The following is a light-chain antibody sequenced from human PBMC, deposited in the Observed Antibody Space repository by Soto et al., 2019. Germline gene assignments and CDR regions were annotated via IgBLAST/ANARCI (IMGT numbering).Light chain of an antibody. V-gene: IGKV3-11*01. CDR1: QSVSSY. J-gene: IGKJ3*01. CDR3: PQRSNWPPIFT. Sequence: EIVLTQSPVTLSLSPGERATLSCRASQSVSSYLAWYQQKPGQAPRLLIYDASNRATGIPARFSGSGSGTDFTLTISSLEPEDFAVYYCPQRSNWPPIFTFGPGTKVDIK. CDR2: DAS.